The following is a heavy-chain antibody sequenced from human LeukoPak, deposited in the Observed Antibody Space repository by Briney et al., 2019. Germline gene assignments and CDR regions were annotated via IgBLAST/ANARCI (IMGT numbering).Heavy chain of an antibody. V-gene: IGHV3-48*03. Sequence: GGSLRLSCAASGFTFSSYEMNWVRQAPGKGLEWVSYISSSGSTMYYADSVKGRFTISRDNAKNSLYLQMNSLRAEDTAVYYCARGPDIVVVVAAAPGWFDPWGQGTLVTVSS. CDR2: ISSSGSTM. CDR3: ARGPDIVVVVAAAPGWFDP. D-gene: IGHD2-15*01. J-gene: IGHJ5*02. CDR1: GFTFSSYE.